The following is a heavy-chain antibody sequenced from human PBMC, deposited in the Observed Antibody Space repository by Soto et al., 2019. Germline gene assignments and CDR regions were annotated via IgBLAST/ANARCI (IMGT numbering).Heavy chain of an antibody. J-gene: IGHJ6*02. CDR2: ISAYNGNT. CDR1: GYTFTSYG. Sequence: QVQLVQSGAEVKKPGASVKVSCKASGYTFTSYGISWVRQAPGQGLEWMGWISAYNGNTNYAQKLQGRVTMTTDTSTRTADMELRSLRSDDTAVYYCARYGWNDENYYYGMDVWGQGTTVTVSS. CDR3: ARYGWNDENYYYGMDV. D-gene: IGHD1-1*01. V-gene: IGHV1-18*01.